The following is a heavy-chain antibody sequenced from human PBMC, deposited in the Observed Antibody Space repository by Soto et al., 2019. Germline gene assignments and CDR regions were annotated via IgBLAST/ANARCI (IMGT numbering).Heavy chain of an antibody. CDR1: GYTFTSYD. V-gene: IGHV1-8*01. J-gene: IGHJ5*02. D-gene: IGHD3-22*01. CDR3: ARGYYYDSSGYYYWFDP. CDR2: MNPNSGNT. Sequence: ASVKVSCKASGYTFTSYDINWVRQATGQGLEWMGWMNPNSGNTGYAQKFQGRVTMTRNTSISTDYMEMSSLRSEDTAVYYCARGYYYDSSGYYYWFDPWGQGTLVTVSS.